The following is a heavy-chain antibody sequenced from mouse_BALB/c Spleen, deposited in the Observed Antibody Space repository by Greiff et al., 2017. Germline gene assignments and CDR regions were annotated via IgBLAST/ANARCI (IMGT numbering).Heavy chain of an antibody. CDR1: GFTFSSYA. V-gene: IGHV5-9-3*01. CDR3: ARDYYGKQYFDV. Sequence: EVQGVESGGGLVKPGGSLKLSCAASGFTFSSYAMSWVRQTPEKRLEWVATISSGGSYTYYPDSVKGRFTISRDNAKNTLYLQMSSLRSEDTAMYYCARDYYGKQYFDVWGAGTTVTVSS. CDR2: ISSGGSYT. J-gene: IGHJ1*01. D-gene: IGHD2-1*01.